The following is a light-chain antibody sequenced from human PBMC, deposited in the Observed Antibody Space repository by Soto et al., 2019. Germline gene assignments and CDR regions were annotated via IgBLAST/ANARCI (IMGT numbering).Light chain of an antibody. V-gene: IGKV3-15*01. CDR3: QQYNNWPPRIT. Sequence: EIVMTQSPATLSVSPGERATLSCRASQSVSSNLAWYQQKPGQAPRLLIYGAATRATGIPAMFSGSGSGTEFALTISSLQSEDFAVYYCQQYNNWPPRITFGGGTKVEIK. J-gene: IGKJ4*01. CDR1: QSVSSN. CDR2: GAA.